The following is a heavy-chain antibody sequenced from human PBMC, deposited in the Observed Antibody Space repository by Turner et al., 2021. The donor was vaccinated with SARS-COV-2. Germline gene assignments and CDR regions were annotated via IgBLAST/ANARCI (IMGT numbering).Heavy chain of an antibody. CDR3: ARDEGEIAAAGIVYYYGMDV. Sequence: QVQLVPSAAAVTKPGSSVKVSCTAPGDTSSSYTISWVRQAPGQGLEWMGRISPILGIANDAQKFQGRVTITADKSTSTAYMELSSLRSEDTAVYYCARDEGEIAAAGIVYYYGMDVWGQGTTVTVSS. CDR2: ISPILGIA. CDR1: GDTSSSYT. D-gene: IGHD6-13*01. J-gene: IGHJ6*02. V-gene: IGHV1-69*08.